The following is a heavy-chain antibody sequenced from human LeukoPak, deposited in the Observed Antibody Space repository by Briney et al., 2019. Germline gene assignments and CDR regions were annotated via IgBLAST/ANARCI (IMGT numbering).Heavy chain of an antibody. D-gene: IGHD1-26*01. CDR1: GYTFTGYY. CDR3: ARDLVGATRGKFDY. CDR2: INPNSGGT. J-gene: IGHJ4*02. Sequence: GASVKVSCEASGYTFTGYYMHWVRQAPGQGLEWMGWINPNSGGTNYAQKFQGRVTMTRDTSISTAYMELSRLRSDDTAVYYCARDLVGATRGKFDYWGQGTLVTVSS. V-gene: IGHV1-2*02.